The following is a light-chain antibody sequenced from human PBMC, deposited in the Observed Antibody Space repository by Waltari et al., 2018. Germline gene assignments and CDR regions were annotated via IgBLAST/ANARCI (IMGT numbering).Light chain of an antibody. J-gene: IGLJ3*02. CDR3: QSYDSSLSASV. V-gene: IGLV1-40*01. CDR2: ANN. CDR1: SSNIAAVSY. Sequence: QSGLTQPPSVSGPPGQRVTISCTGSSSNIAAVSYVHWYQLLPGTAPKLLIYANNNRPSGVPDRFSGSKSGTSASLAITGLQVEDEADYYCQSYDSSLSASVFGGGTKLTVL.